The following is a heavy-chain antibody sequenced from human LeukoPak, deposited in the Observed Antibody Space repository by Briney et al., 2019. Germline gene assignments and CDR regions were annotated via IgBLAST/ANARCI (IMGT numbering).Heavy chain of an antibody. CDR3: ASGEVVAPADTDITSGMDV. D-gene: IGHD2-2*01. V-gene: IGHV4-34*01. J-gene: IGHJ6*02. CDR2: INHSGST. Sequence: SETVPPTRAVYGGSFSGYYWSWIGQPPGKGLEWLGEINHSGSTNHNPSLKSRVTISVDTSKNQFSLKLSSVTAADTAVYYCASGEVVAPADTDITSGMDVWGQGTTVTVSS. CDR1: GGSFSGYY.